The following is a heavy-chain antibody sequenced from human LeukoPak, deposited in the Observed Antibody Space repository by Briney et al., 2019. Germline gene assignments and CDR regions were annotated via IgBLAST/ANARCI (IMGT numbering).Heavy chain of an antibody. J-gene: IGHJ4*02. CDR3: ATLTLAAAGTPFDY. V-gene: IGHV3-53*01. Sequence: GGSLRLSCAASGFTVSSNYMSWVRQAPGKGLEWVSVIYSGGSTYYADSVKGRFTISRDNSKNTLYLQMNSLRAEDTAVYYCATLTLAAAGTPFDYWGQGTLVTVSS. CDR1: GFTVSSNY. D-gene: IGHD6-13*01. CDR2: IYSGGST.